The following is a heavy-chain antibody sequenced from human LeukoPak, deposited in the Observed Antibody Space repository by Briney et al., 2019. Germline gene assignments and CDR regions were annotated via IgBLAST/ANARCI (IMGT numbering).Heavy chain of an antibody. CDR2: ISGSGGST. V-gene: IGHV3-23*01. Sequence: GGSLRLSCAASGFTFSSYAMRWVRQAPGKGREWVSAISGSGGSTYYADSVKGRFNISRDNYKKTLYMQMNSLRAEETDVYYCAKDQGYCSGGSCYLQYYFDYWGQGTLVTVSS. D-gene: IGHD2-15*01. CDR3: AKDQGYCSGGSCYLQYYFDY. CDR1: GFTFSSYA. J-gene: IGHJ4*02.